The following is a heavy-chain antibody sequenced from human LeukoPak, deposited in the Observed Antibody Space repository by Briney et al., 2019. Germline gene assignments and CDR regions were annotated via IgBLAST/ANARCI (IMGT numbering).Heavy chain of an antibody. D-gene: IGHD3-9*01. CDR3: ARDAGTFDWSGGYFDC. Sequence: PGGSLRLSCAPPGFTFSKHWVSWVRQAPGKGLEWVANIKRDGSETHYVDSVKGRFTISRDNAKNSLYLQMNSLRAEDTALYYCARDAGTFDWSGGYFDCWGQGTLVTVSS. V-gene: IGHV3-7*04. CDR2: IKRDGSET. J-gene: IGHJ4*02. CDR1: GFTFSKHW.